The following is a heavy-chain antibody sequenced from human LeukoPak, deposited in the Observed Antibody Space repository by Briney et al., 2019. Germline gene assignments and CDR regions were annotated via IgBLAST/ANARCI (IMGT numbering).Heavy chain of an antibody. CDR3: ARDPGPYYDSSGYVDY. J-gene: IGHJ4*02. CDR2: ISAYNGNT. D-gene: IGHD3-22*01. V-gene: IGHV1-18*01. Sequence: GASVKVSCKASGYTFTSYGISWVRQAPGQGLEWMGWISAYNGNTNYAQKLQGRVTMATDTSTSTAYMELRSLRSDDTAVYYCARDPGPYYDSSGYVDYWGQGTLVTVSS. CDR1: GYTFTSYG.